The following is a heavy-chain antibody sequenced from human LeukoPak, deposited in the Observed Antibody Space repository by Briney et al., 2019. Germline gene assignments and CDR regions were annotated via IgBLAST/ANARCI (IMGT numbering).Heavy chain of an antibody. J-gene: IGHJ4*02. CDR1: GFTFSSYG. D-gene: IGHD5-18*01. Sequence: GGSLRLSCAASGFTFSSYGMHWVRQAPGKGLEWVAFIRYDGSNKYYADSVKGRFTISRDNSKNTLYLQMNSLRAEDTAVYYCAKDRLYSYGRTPLNGWGQGTLVTVPS. CDR2: IRYDGSNK. CDR3: AKDRLYSYGRTPLNG. V-gene: IGHV3-30*02.